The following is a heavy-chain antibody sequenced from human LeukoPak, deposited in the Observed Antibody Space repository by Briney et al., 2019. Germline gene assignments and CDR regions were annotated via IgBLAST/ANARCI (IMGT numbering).Heavy chain of an antibody. D-gene: IGHD2-21*01. Sequence: ASVKVSCKASGYTFTGYYMQWVRQATGQGLEWMGWMNPKSGNTGYAQKFQGRVTFTRNTSISTAYMEINSLIPDDTAVYYCARGEGWSYSHEYFRHWGQGTVVTVSS. CDR3: ARGEGWSYSHEYFRH. CDR1: GYTFTGYY. V-gene: IGHV1-8*03. CDR2: MNPKSGNT. J-gene: IGHJ1*01.